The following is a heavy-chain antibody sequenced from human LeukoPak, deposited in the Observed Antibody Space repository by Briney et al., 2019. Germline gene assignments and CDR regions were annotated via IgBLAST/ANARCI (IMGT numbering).Heavy chain of an antibody. CDR2: IKQDGSEK. D-gene: IGHD2-15*01. CDR1: GLTFNTYA. Sequence: GGSLRLSCAASGLTFNTYAMSWVRQAPGKGLEWVANIKQDGSEKYYVDSVKGRFTISRDNAKNSLYLQMNSLRAEDTAVYYCARDRWQGGYWGQGTLVTVSS. CDR3: ARDRWQGGY. J-gene: IGHJ4*02. V-gene: IGHV3-7*03.